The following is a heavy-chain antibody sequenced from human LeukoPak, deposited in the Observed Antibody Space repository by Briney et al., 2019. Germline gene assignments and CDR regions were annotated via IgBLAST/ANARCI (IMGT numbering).Heavy chain of an antibody. CDR1: GFTFSSYA. CDR3: ARDYDRRYGSGMGY. D-gene: IGHD3-10*01. Sequence: PGGSLRLSCAASGFTFSSYAMHWVRQAPGKGLEWVAVISYDGSNKYYADSVKGRFTISRDNSKNTLYLQMNSLRAEDTAVYYCARDYDRRYGSGMGYWGQGTLVTVSS. CDR2: ISYDGSNK. J-gene: IGHJ4*02. V-gene: IGHV3-30-3*01.